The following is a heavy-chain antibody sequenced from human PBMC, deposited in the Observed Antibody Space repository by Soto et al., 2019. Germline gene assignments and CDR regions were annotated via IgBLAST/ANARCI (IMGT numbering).Heavy chain of an antibody. D-gene: IGHD2-15*01. Sequence: GASVKVSCKASGGTFSSYAISWVRQAPGQGLEWMGGIIPIFGTANYAQKFQGRVTITADESTSTAYMELSSLRSEDTAVYYCARDVGPPLNRFDPWGQGTLVTVSS. V-gene: IGHV1-69*13. CDR3: ARDVGPPLNRFDP. CDR1: GGTFSSYA. J-gene: IGHJ5*02. CDR2: IIPIFGTA.